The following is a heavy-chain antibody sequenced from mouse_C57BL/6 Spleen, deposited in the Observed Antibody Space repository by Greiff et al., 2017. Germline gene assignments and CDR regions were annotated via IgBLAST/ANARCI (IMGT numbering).Heavy chain of an antibody. CDR1: GYTFTGYW. CDR3: ARGYGNYPLYFDY. J-gene: IGHJ2*01. V-gene: IGHV1-9*01. Sequence: QVQLQQSGAELMKPGASVKLSCKATGYTFTGYWIEWVKQRPGHGLEWIGEILPGSGSTNSNEKFKGKATFTADTSSNTAYMQLSSLTTEDSAIYYCARGYGNYPLYFDYWGQGTTLTVSS. CDR2: ILPGSGST. D-gene: IGHD2-1*01.